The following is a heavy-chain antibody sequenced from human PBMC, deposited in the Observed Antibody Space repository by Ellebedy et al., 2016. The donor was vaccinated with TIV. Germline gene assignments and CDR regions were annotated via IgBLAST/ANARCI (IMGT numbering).Heavy chain of an antibody. D-gene: IGHD3-10*01. CDR1: GFTVSNNY. V-gene: IGHV3-53*01. CDR2: IYSGGST. J-gene: IGHJ4*02. CDR3: ASRPRG. Sequence: GESLKISCAASGFTVSNNYMSWVRQAPGKGLEWVSVIYSGGSTYYADSVKGRFTISRDNSKNTLYLQMNSLRAEDTAVYYCASRPRGWGQGTLVTGSS.